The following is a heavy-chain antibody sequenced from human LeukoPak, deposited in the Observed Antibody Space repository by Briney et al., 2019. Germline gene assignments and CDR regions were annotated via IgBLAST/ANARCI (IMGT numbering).Heavy chain of an antibody. D-gene: IGHD2-2*01. J-gene: IGHJ4*02. CDR3: VRADSTSSFDH. CDR2: INSDGSSA. Sequence: PGGSLRPSCTASGFTFSTYRMHWVRQAPGRGLVWVSRINSDGSSASYADSVKGRFTISRDNAKNTLYLQMNSLRAEDTALYYCVRADSTSSFDHWGQGTLVTVSS. V-gene: IGHV3-74*01. CDR1: GFTFSTYR.